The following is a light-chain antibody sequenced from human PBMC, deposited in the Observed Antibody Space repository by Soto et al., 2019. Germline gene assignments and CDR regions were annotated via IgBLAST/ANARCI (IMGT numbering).Light chain of an antibody. CDR3: LLSYSGAHVV. CDR2: DTS. CDR1: TGAVTSGHY. J-gene: IGLJ2*01. Sequence: QAVVTQEPSLTVSPGGTVTLTCGSSTGAVTSGHYPYWFQQKPGQAPRTPIYDTSNKHSWTPARFSGSRLGGKAALTLSGAQPEDEAEYYCLLSYSGAHVVFGGGTKLTVL. V-gene: IGLV7-46*01.